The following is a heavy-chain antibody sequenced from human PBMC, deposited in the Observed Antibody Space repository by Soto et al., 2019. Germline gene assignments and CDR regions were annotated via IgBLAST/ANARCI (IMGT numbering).Heavy chain of an antibody. D-gene: IGHD4-4*01. CDR3: AKGPLPHSNYGRGYLLGF. CDR1: GVTFNNFA. V-gene: IGHV3-23*01. Sequence: EVQRLQSGGGLGQPGGSLTLSCAASGVTFNNFAMTWFGQAPGKGLEWVSSASSGGDNTWYADSVKGRFTISRDNPKTTLYRHMNILSASDTAVYDCAKGPLPHSNYGRGYLLGFWCQGTLFTVSS. CDR2: ASSGGDNT. J-gene: IGHJ4*02.